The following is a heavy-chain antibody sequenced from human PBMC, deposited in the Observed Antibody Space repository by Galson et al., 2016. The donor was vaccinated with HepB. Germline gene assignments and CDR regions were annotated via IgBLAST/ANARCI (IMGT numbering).Heavy chain of an antibody. J-gene: IGHJ4*02. Sequence: PALVKPTQTLTLTCTFSGFSVSTSGMRVSWIRQPPGKALEWLARIDWDDDKFYSTSLKTRLTISKDTSKNQVVLTMTNMDPVDTATYYCARRRRVYDATWGHKGYYCDYWGQGTLVTVSS. V-gene: IGHV2-70*04. CDR2: IDWDDDK. CDR1: GFSVSTSGMR. CDR3: ARRRRVYDATWGHKGYYCDY. D-gene: IGHD3-16*01.